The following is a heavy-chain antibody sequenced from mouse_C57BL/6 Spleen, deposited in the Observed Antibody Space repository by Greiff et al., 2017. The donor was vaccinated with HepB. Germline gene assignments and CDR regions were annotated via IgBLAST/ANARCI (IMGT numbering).Heavy chain of an antibody. D-gene: IGHD2-5*01. J-gene: IGHJ4*01. CDR2: IHPNSGST. CDR1: GYTFTSYW. CDR3: ARSSNLYYYAMDY. V-gene: IGHV1-64*01. Sequence: QVQLQQPGAELVKPGASVKLSCKASGYTFTSYWMHCVKQRPGQGLEWIGMIHPNSGSTNYNEKFKSKATLTVDKSSSTAYMQLSSLTSEDSAVYYCARSSNLYYYAMDYWGQGTSVTVSS.